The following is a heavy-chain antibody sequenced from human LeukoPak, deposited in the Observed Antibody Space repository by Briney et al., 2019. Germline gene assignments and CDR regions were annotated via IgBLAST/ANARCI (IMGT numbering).Heavy chain of an antibody. D-gene: IGHD6-13*01. J-gene: IGHJ4*02. CDR1: GFTFISYT. CDR2: ISSSSSYI. CDR3: AREEQQLVYFDY. V-gene: IGHV3-21*01. Sequence: TGGSLRLSCAASGFTFISYTMNWVRQAPGKELEWVSSISSSSSYIYYADSVKGRFTVSRDNAKNSLYLQMNSLRAEDTAVYYCAREEQQLVYFDYWGQGTLVTVSS.